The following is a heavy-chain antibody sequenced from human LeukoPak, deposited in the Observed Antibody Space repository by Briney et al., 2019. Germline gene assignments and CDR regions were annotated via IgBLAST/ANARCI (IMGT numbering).Heavy chain of an antibody. Sequence: PSETLSLTCAVSGGSISNGGYSWSWIRQLPGKGLEWIGLIYHSGTTHYNPSLKSRLTFSLDKSKNQFSLKLTSVTAADTALYYCARNHYGSGSFYVHNWGQGTLVTVSS. V-gene: IGHV4-30-2*01. J-gene: IGHJ4*02. CDR1: GGSISNGGYS. D-gene: IGHD3-10*01. CDR3: ARNHYGSGSFYVHN. CDR2: IYHSGTT.